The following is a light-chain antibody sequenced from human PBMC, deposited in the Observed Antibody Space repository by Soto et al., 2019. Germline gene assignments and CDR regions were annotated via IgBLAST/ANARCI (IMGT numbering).Light chain of an antibody. J-gene: IGLJ1*01. CDR1: SSDVGGYNY. CDR3: SSFTSSIIDYV. V-gene: IGLV2-14*01. CDR2: EVS. Sequence: QSALTQPASVSGSPGQSITISCTGTSSDVGGYNYVSWYQQHPGKAPKLMIYEVSNRPSGVSNRVSGSKSGNTASLTISGRQAEDEADYYCSSFTSSIIDYVFGTGTKVTVL.